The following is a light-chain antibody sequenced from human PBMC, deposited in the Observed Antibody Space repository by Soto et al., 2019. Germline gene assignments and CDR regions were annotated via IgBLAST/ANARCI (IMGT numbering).Light chain of an antibody. V-gene: IGLV1-51*02. CDR2: ENN. CDR3: GTWDSSLSAGV. J-gene: IGLJ1*01. Sequence: QSVLTRPPSVSAAPGQKVTISCSGSSSNIGNNYVSWYQQLPGTAPKLLIYENNKRPSGIPDRFSGSKSGTSATLGITGLQTGDEADYYCGTWDSSLSAGVFGTGTTVPV. CDR1: SSNIGNNY.